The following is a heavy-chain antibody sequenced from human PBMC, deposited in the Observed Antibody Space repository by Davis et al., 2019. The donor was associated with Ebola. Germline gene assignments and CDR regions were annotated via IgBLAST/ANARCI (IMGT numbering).Heavy chain of an antibody. V-gene: IGHV3-73*01. D-gene: IGHD4-17*01. CDR2: IRSKANSYAT. Sequence: GESLKISCAASGFTFSGSAMHWVRQASGKGLEWVGRIRSKANSYATAYAASVKGRFTIPRDDSKNTAYLQMNSLKTEDTAVYYCTITTVTLDYWGQGTLVTVSS. J-gene: IGHJ4*02. CDR3: TITTVTLDY. CDR1: GFTFSGSA.